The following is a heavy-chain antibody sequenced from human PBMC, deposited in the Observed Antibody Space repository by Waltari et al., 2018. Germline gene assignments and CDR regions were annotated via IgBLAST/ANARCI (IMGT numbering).Heavy chain of an antibody. D-gene: IGHD6-25*01. CDR3: ARAGRTANWFDP. V-gene: IGHV3-74*01. Sequence: EVQLVESGGGLVQPGGSLRLSCAASGFTFSNYWMHWVHQAPGKGLVWVSRINSDGSSTSYADSVKGRFTISRDNAKNTLFLQMNSLRAEDTAVYYCARAGRTANWFDPWGHGTLVTVSS. CDR2: INSDGSST. J-gene: IGHJ5*02. CDR1: GFTFSNYW.